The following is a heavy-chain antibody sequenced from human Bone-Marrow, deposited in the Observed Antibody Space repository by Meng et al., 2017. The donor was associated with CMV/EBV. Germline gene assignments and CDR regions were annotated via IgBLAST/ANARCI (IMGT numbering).Heavy chain of an antibody. CDR2: ISPNSGDT. V-gene: IGHV1-2*02. J-gene: IGHJ4*02. D-gene: IGHD3-3*01. CDR3: ARFFQGYFDY. Sequence: ASVKVSCKASGYTFTGYYMHWVRQAPGQGLEWMGWISPNSGDTNYAQKFQGRVTMTRNTSISTAYMELSSLRSEDTAVYYCARFFQGYFDYWGQGTLVTVSS. CDR1: GYTFTGYY.